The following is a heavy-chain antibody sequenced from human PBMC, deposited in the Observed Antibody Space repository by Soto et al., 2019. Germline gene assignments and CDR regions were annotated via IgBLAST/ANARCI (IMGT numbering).Heavy chain of an antibody. CDR1: CGSISSYY. J-gene: IGHJ6*02. Sequence: SETLSLTCTVSCGSISSYYWSWIRQPPGKGLEWIGYIYYSGSTNYNPSLKSRVTISVDTSKNQFSLKLSSVTAADTAVYYCARDFRDGYISYGMDVWGQGTTVTVSS. V-gene: IGHV4-59*01. CDR2: IYYSGST. D-gene: IGHD5-12*01. CDR3: ARDFRDGYISYGMDV.